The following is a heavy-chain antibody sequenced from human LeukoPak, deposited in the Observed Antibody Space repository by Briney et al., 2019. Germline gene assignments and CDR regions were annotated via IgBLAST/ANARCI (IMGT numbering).Heavy chain of an antibody. D-gene: IGHD3-10*01. V-gene: IGHV3-30*02. Sequence: PGGSLRLSCAASGFTFSSYAMSCVRQAPGKGLEWVAFIRYDGSNKYYADSVKGRFTISRDNSKNTLYLQMNSLRAEDTAVYYCAKTANYYGSGSPLYYYYYMDVWGKGTTVTVSS. CDR2: IRYDGSNK. J-gene: IGHJ6*03. CDR1: GFTFSSYA. CDR3: AKTANYYGSGSPLYYYYYMDV.